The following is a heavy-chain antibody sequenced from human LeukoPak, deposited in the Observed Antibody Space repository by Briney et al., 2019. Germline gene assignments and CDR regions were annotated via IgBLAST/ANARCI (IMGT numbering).Heavy chain of an antibody. CDR3: ARGDCSGGICYSDSAFDI. J-gene: IGHJ3*02. CDR2: TFYGSKWFN. D-gene: IGHD2-15*01. V-gene: IGHV6-1*01. Sequence: SQTLSLTCAISGDSVSRNSTTWSWIRQSPSRGLEWLGRTFYGSKWFNEYTSSVKSRISIKPDTSKNQFSLQLNSVTPEDTAVYYCARGDCSGGICYSDSAFDIWGQGTMVTGSS. CDR1: GDSVSRNSTT.